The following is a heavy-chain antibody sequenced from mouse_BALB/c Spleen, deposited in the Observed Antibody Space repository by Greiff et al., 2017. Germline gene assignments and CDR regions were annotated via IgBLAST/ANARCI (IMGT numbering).Heavy chain of an antibody. V-gene: IGHV5-4*02. CDR1: GFTFSDYY. CDR3: ARDGGGSWYFDV. CDR2: ISDGGSYT. J-gene: IGHJ1*01. Sequence: EVQRVESGGGLVKPGGSLKLSCAASGFTFSDYYMYWVRQTPEKRLEWVATISDGGSYTYYPDSVKGRFTISRDNAKNNLYLQMSSLKSEDTAMYYCARDGGGSWYFDVWGEGTTVTVSS.